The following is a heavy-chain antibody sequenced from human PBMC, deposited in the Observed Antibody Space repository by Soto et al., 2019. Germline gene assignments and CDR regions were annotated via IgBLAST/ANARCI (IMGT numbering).Heavy chain of an antibody. CDR3: ARNGYTYGMDV. V-gene: IGHV4-4*07. D-gene: IGHD5-18*01. CDR2: IYTSGST. Sequence: PSETLSVTCTVSGGSISSYYWSWIRQPAGKGLEWIGRIYTSGSTNYNPSLKSRVTMSVDTSKNQFSLKLNSVTAADTAVYYCARNGYTYGMDVWGQGATVTVSS. CDR1: GGSISSYY. J-gene: IGHJ6*02.